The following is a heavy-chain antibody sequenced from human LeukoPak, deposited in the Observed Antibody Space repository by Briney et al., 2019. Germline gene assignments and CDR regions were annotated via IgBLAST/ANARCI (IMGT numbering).Heavy chain of an antibody. Sequence: SVKVSCKASGGTFSSYAISWVRQAPGQGIEWMGGIIPIFGTANYAQKFQVRVTITADESTSTAYMELSSLRSEDTAVYYCARQYCSGGSCYPYYYYGMDVWGQGTTVTVSS. V-gene: IGHV1-69*13. CDR3: ARQYCSGGSCYPYYYYGMDV. D-gene: IGHD2-15*01. J-gene: IGHJ6*02. CDR1: GGTFSSYA. CDR2: IIPIFGTA.